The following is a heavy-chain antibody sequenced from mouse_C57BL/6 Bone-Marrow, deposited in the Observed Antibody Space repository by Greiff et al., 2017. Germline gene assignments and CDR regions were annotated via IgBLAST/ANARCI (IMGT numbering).Heavy chain of an antibody. CDR2: ISSGGSYT. Sequence: EVQLVESGGDLVKPGGSLKLSCAASGFTFSSYGMSWVRQTPDKRLEWVATISSGGSYTYYPDSVKGRFTISRDNAKNTLYLQMSSLKSEDTAMYFCARHPTRGYFDYWGQGTTLTVSS. V-gene: IGHV5-6*01. J-gene: IGHJ2*01. CDR1: GFTFSSYG. CDR3: ARHPTRGYFDY.